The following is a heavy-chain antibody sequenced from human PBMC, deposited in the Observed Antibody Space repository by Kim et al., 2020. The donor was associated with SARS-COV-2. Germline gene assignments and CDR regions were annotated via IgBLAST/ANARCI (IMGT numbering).Heavy chain of an antibody. CDR2: IIPIFGTA. V-gene: IGHV1-69*13. Sequence: SVKVSCKASGGTFSSYAISWVRQAPGQGLEWMGGIIPIFGTANYAQKFQGRVTITADESTSTAYMELSSLRSEDTAVYYCARDPITYYYGSGSYGGAYWGQGTLVTVSS. D-gene: IGHD3-10*01. J-gene: IGHJ4*02. CDR1: GGTFSSYA. CDR3: ARDPITYYYGSGSYGGAY.